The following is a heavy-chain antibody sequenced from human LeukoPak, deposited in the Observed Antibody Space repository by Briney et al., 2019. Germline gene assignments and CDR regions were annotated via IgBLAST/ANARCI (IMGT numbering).Heavy chain of an antibody. Sequence: PGGSLRLSCVASGFTFSYYSMNWARQAPGKGLEWVAATPYDGNRKFYADSVKGRFTISRDNSRSTLYLQMDSLRAEDTAVYYCANERGYNYGYSFDYWGRGTLVTVSS. CDR3: ANERGYNYGYSFDY. J-gene: IGHJ4*02. D-gene: IGHD5-18*01. V-gene: IGHV3-30-3*02. CDR2: TPYDGNRK. CDR1: GFTFSYYS.